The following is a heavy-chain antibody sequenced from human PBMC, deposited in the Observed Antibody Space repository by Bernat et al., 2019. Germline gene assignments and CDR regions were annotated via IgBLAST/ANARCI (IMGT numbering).Heavy chain of an antibody. D-gene: IGHD6-13*01. CDR2: ISSSSSYI. CDR3: ASDLITAAGTGGMDV. J-gene: IGHJ6*02. CDR1: GFTFSSYS. V-gene: IGHV3-21*01. Sequence: EVQLVESGGGLVKPGGSLRLSCAASGFTFSSYSMNWVRQAPGKGLEWVSSISSSSSYIYYADSVKGRFTISRDNAKNSLYLQMNSLRAEDTAVYYCASDLITAAGTGGMDVWCQGTTVTVSS.